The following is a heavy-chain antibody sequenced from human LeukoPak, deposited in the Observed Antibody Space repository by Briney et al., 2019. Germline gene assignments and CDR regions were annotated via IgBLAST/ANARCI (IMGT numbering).Heavy chain of an antibody. CDR1: GYTFTGYY. CDR2: INPNSGGT. Sequence: ASVKVSCKASGYTFTGYYMHWVRQAPGQGFEWMGWINPNSGGTNYAQKFQGRVTMTRDTSISTAYMELSRLRSDDTAVYYCARVSYYAGSGSWYFDYWGQGTLVTVSS. J-gene: IGHJ4*02. V-gene: IGHV1-2*02. CDR3: ARVSYYAGSGSWYFDY. D-gene: IGHD3-10*01.